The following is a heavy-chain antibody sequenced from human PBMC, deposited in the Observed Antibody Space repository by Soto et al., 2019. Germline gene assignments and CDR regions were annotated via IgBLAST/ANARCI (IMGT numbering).Heavy chain of an antibody. D-gene: IGHD2-2*01. J-gene: IGHJ6*02. CDR2: IKSKTDGGTT. Sequence: GGSLRLSCAASGFTFSNAWMSWVRRAPGKGLEWVGRIKSKTDGGTTDYAAPVKGRFTIPRDDSKNTLYLQMNSLKTEDTAVYYCTTDALLGYCSSTSCRGMDVWGQGTTVTVSS. V-gene: IGHV3-15*01. CDR3: TTDALLGYCSSTSCRGMDV. CDR1: GFTFSNAW.